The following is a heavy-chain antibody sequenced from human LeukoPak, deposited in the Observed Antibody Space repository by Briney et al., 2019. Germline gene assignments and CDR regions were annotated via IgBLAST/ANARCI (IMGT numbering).Heavy chain of an antibody. CDR2: ISSGGSVM. Sequence: GGSLRLSCGASGYTFSDYTMNWVRQAPGKGPEWISYISSGGSVMHYADSVKGRFTISRDNVENSLYLQMNSLRVEDTAVYYCTRDLEYWGQGVLVTISS. J-gene: IGHJ4*02. CDR3: TRDLEY. CDR1: GYTFSDYT. V-gene: IGHV3-48*01.